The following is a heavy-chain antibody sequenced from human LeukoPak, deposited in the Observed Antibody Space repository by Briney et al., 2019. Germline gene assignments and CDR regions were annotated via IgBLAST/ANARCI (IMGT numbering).Heavy chain of an antibody. CDR3: ARVDCDGDCYSAEYFQH. CDR1: GFTFSSYW. Sequence: GGSLRLSCAASGFTFSSYWMHWVRQAPGKGLVWVSRINSDGSSTSYADSVKGRFTISRDNAKNTLYLQMNSLRAEDTAVYYCARVDCDGDCYSAEYFQHWGQGTLVTVSS. V-gene: IGHV3-74*01. D-gene: IGHD2-21*02. J-gene: IGHJ1*01. CDR2: INSDGSST.